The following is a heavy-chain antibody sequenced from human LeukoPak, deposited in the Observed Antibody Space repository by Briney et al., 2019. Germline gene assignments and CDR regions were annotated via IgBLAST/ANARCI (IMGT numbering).Heavy chain of an antibody. Sequence: SETLSLTWTVSGGSISSYYWSWIRQPPGKGLEWIGYIYYSGSTNYNPSLKSRVTISVDTSKNQFSLKLSSVTAADTAVYYCARGEGYYYYGMDVWGQGTTVTVSS. V-gene: IGHV4-59*01. CDR2: IYYSGST. CDR3: ARGEGYYYYGMDV. D-gene: IGHD1-26*01. J-gene: IGHJ6*02. CDR1: GGSISSYY.